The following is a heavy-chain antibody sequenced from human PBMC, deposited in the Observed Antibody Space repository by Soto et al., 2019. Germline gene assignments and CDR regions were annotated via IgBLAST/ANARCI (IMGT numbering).Heavy chain of an antibody. CDR3: ARDNPVLAPSDY. V-gene: IGHV3-21*01. CDR2: ISSSSSYI. CDR1: GFTFSSYS. D-gene: IGHD6-6*01. J-gene: IGHJ4*02. Sequence: PGGSLRLSXAASGFTFSSYSMNWVRQAPGKGLEWVSSISSSSSYIYYADSVKGRFTISRDNAKNSLYLQMNSLRAEDTAVYYCARDNPVLAPSDYWGQGTLVTVSS.